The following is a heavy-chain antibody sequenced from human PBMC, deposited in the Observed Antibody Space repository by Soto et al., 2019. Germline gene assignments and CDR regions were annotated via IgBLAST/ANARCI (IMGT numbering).Heavy chain of an antibody. D-gene: IGHD2-2*01. CDR3: ARAGYCSSTSCYDYYYYYMDV. CDR2: ISSSGSTI. Sequence: PGGSLRLSCAASGFTFSDYYMSWIRQAPGKGLEWVSYISSSGSTIYYADSVKGRFTISRDNAKNSLYLQMNSLRAEDTAVYYCARAGYCSSTSCYDYYYYYMDVWGKGTTVTVS. J-gene: IGHJ6*03. CDR1: GFTFSDYY. V-gene: IGHV3-11*01.